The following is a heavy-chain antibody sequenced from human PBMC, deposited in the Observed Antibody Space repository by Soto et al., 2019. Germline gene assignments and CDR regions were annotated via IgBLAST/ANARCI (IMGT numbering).Heavy chain of an antibody. CDR1: GYSFTTYG. CDR2: ISAYNGNT. CDR3: AREGPAPYYYWGMDV. V-gene: IGHV1-18*01. J-gene: IGHJ6*02. Sequence: QVQLVQSGGEVKKPGASVKVSCKTSGYSFTTYGISWVRQAPGQGLEWMGWISAYNGNTNYAQKLQGRVTMTTDTPTSTAYMELSSLRSDDRAVYYCAREGPAPYYYWGMDVWGQGSTVTVSS.